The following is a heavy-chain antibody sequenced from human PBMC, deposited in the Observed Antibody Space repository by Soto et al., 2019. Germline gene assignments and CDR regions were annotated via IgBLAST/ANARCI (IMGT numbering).Heavy chain of an antibody. J-gene: IGHJ6*02. CDR1: GYSFTSYW. D-gene: IGHD2-15*01. V-gene: IGHV5-10-1*01. CDR3: ARYCSGGSCYYYYGMDV. CDR2: IDPSDSYT. Sequence: PGESPKISCKGSGYSFTSYWISWVRQMPGKGLEWMGRIDPSDSYTNYSPSFQGHVTISADKSISTAYLQWSSLKASDTAMYYCARYCSGGSCYYYYGMDVWGQGTTVTVSS.